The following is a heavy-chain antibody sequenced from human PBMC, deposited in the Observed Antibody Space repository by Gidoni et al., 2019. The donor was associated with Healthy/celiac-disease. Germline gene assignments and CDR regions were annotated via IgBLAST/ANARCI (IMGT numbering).Heavy chain of an antibody. V-gene: IGHV3-21*01. CDR2: ISSSSSYI. Sequence: EVQLVESGGGLVKPGGSLRLSCAASGFTFSSYSMTWVRQAPGKGLEWVSSISSSSSYIYYADSVKGRFTISRDNAKNSLYLQMNSLRAEDTAVYYCARDACSGGSCYSDYWGQGTLVTVSS. CDR1: GFTFSSYS. J-gene: IGHJ4*02. D-gene: IGHD2-15*01. CDR3: ARDACSGGSCYSDY.